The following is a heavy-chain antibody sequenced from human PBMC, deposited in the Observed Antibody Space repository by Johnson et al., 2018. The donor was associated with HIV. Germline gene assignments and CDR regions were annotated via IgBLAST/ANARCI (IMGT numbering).Heavy chain of an antibody. J-gene: IGHJ3*02. V-gene: IGHV3-11*04. CDR1: GFTFSDYY. CDR3: AKDSSVLLCFDI. Sequence: QVQLVESGGGVVQPGGSLRLSCAASGFTFSDYYMSWIRQAPGKGLEWVSYISSSGSTIYYDDSVKGRFTISRDNSKNTLYLQMNSLRAEDTAVYYCAKDSSVLLCFDIWGQGTMVTVSA. CDR2: ISSSGSTI. D-gene: IGHD3-10*01.